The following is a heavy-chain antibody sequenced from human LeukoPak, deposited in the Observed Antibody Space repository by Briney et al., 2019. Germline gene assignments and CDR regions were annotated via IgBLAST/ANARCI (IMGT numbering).Heavy chain of an antibody. J-gene: IGHJ4*02. CDR2: IRSKPYGGTT. CDR1: GFTFSSYS. V-gene: IGHV3-49*04. D-gene: IGHD6-13*01. CDR3: TRDLRAAETDYFDY. Sequence: GGSLRLSCAGSGFTFSSYSMNWVRQAPGKGLEWVGFIRSKPYGGTTEYAASVKGRFTISRDDSKSIAYLQMNSLKTEDTAVYYCTRDLRAAETDYFDYWGQGTLVTVSS.